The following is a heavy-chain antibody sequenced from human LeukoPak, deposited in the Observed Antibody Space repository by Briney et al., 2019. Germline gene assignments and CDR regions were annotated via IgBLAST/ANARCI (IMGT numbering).Heavy chain of an antibody. V-gene: IGHV1-69*13. J-gene: IGHJ4*02. Sequence: ASVKVSCKASGGTLSSYAISWVRQAPGQGLEWMGGVIPIFGTANYAQKFQGRVTITADESTSTAYMELSSLRSEDTAVYYCARGGYCSSTSCQYYFDYWGQGTLVTVPS. D-gene: IGHD2-2*01. CDR3: ARGGYCSSTSCQYYFDY. CDR2: VIPIFGTA. CDR1: GGTLSSYA.